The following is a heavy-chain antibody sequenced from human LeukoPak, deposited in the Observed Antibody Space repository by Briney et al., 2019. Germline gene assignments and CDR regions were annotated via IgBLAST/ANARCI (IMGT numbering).Heavy chain of an antibody. D-gene: IGHD3-10*01. J-gene: IGHJ5*02. CDR3: AKDTSHLWFGESWFDP. V-gene: IGHV3-9*01. Sequence: PGGSLRLSCAASGFTFDDYAMHWVRQAPGKGLEWVSGISWNSGSIGYADSVKGRFTISRDNAKNSLYLQMNSLRAEDTALYYCAKDTSHLWFGESWFDPWGQGTLVTVPS. CDR1: GFTFDDYA. CDR2: ISWNSGSI.